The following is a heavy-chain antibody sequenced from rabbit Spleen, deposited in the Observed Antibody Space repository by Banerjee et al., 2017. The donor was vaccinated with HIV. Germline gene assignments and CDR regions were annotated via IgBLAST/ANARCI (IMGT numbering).Heavy chain of an antibody. J-gene: IGHJ3*01. Sequence: QLTESGGGLVQPGGSLTLSCKASGIDFTNYYISWVRQAPGKGLEWIGIIYAAKGSTDYASWVNGRFTISSDNAQSTVDLKLTSLTPADTATYFCARAIVPWLGLTRLDLWGQGTLVTVS. CDR3: ARAIVPWLGLTRLDL. V-gene: IGHV1S7*01. CDR2: IYAAKGST. CDR1: GIDFTNYY. D-gene: IGHD4-1*01.